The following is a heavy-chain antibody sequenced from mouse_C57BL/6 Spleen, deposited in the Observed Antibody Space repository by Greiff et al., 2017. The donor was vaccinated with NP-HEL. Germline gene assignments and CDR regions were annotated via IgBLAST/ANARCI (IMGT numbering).Heavy chain of an antibody. D-gene: IGHD2-5*01. V-gene: IGHV1-52*01. CDR2: IDPSDSET. Sequence: QVQLQQSGAELVRPGSSVKLSCKASGYTFTSYWMHWVKQRPIQGLEWIGNIDPSDSETHYNQKFKDKATLTVDKSSSTAYMQLSSLTSEDSAVYYCAPSYYSNYEFAYWGQGTLVTVSA. CDR3: APSYYSNYEFAY. J-gene: IGHJ3*01. CDR1: GYTFTSYW.